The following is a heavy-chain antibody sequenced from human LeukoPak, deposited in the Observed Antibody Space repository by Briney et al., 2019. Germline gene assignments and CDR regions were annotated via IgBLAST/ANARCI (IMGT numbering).Heavy chain of an antibody. V-gene: IGHV3-9*01. D-gene: IGHD5-24*01. CDR2: ISWNSGSI. J-gene: IGHJ4*02. Sequence: GGSLRLSCAASGFTFDDYDMSWVRQAPGKGLEWVSGISWNSGSIGYADSVKGRFTISRDNAKNSLYLQMNSLRAEDTALYYCAKGYRKGRWLPLDYWGQGTLVTVSS. CDR1: GFTFDDYD. CDR3: AKGYRKGRWLPLDY.